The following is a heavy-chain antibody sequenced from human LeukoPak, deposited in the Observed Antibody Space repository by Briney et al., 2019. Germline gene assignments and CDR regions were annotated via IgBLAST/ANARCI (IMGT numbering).Heavy chain of an antibody. D-gene: IGHD4-17*01. CDR1: GITFSNYE. CDR2: ISSRVTTT. J-gene: IGHJ3*02. V-gene: IGHV3-48*03. CDR3: VRDRGTATVRSFDI. Sequence: GRSLRLSCAASGITFSNYEMNWVRQAPGKGLEWVSYISSRVTTTHYAESVKDRSIISRDNDENSLYLQMNSLRVEDTALYHCVRDRGTATVRSFDIWGQGTMVTVSS.